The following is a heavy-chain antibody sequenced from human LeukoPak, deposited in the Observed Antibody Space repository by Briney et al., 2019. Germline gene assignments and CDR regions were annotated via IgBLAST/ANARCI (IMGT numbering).Heavy chain of an antibody. V-gene: IGHV4-59*12. J-gene: IGHJ4*02. D-gene: IGHD3-10*01. CDR2: VFYSGGT. CDR3: ARERFGESIIDY. CDR1: GGSITGYY. Sequence: SETLSLTCTVSGGSITGYYWSWIRQPPGKGLEWIGYVFYSGGTLYNPSLKSRVAISVDTSKTQFSLKLTSVTAADTAVYYCARERFGESIIDYWGQGTLVTVSS.